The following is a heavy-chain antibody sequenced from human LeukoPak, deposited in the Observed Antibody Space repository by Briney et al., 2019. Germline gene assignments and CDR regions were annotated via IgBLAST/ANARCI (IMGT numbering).Heavy chain of an antibody. CDR2: IRSSGSTI. CDR3: ANDLRLGGRGPEN. J-gene: IGHJ4*02. CDR1: GFTFSSYE. D-gene: IGHD3-16*01. V-gene: IGHV3-48*03. Sequence: GGSLRLSCAASGFTFSSYEMNWVRQAPGKGLEWVSYIRSSGSTIYYADSVKGRFTISRDNAKNSLYLQMNSLRAEDTAVYFCANDLRLGGRGPENWGQGTLVTVPS.